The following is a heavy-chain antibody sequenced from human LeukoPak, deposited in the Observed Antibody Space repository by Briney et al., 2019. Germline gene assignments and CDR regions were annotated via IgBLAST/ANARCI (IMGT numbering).Heavy chain of an antibody. V-gene: IGHV1-18*01. Sequence: ASVKVSCKASGCTFTSYGISWVRQAPGQGLEWMGWISAYNGNTNYAQKLQGRVTMTTDTSTSTAYMELRSLRSDDTAVYYCARTPYYDFWSGYSDYWGQGTLVTVSS. CDR1: GCTFTSYG. J-gene: IGHJ4*02. CDR2: ISAYNGNT. CDR3: ARTPYYDFWSGYSDY. D-gene: IGHD3-3*01.